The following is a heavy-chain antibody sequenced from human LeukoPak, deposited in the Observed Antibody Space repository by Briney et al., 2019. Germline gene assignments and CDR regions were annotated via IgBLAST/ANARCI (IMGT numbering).Heavy chain of an antibody. V-gene: IGHV3-15*01. J-gene: IGHJ4*02. Sequence: GGSLRLSCAASGFTFSNAWMSWVRQAPGKGLEWVGHIKIKSDGGTADYAAPAKGRFTISRDDSKNTLYLQMNSLKTEDTAVYYCTTVNHYGPDYWGQGTLVTVSS. CDR2: IKIKSDGGTA. CDR3: TTVNHYGPDY. CDR1: GFTFSNAW. D-gene: IGHD3-10*01.